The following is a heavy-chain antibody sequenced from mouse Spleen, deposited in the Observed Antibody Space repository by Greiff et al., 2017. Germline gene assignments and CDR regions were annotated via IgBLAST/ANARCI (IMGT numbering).Heavy chain of an antibody. CDR3: ARSANWDKDFDY. CDR2: IDPANGNT. CDR1: GFNIKDTY. Sequence: VQLKESGAELVKPGASVKLSCTASGFNIKDTYMHWVKQRPEQGLEWIGRIDPANGNTKYDPKFQGKATITADTSSNTAYLQLSSLTSEDTAVYYCARSANWDKDFDYWGQGTTLTVSS. D-gene: IGHD4-1*01. J-gene: IGHJ2*01. V-gene: IGHV14-3*02.